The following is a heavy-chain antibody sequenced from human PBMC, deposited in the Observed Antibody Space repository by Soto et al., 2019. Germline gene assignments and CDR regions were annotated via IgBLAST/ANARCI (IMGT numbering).Heavy chain of an antibody. CDR3: ARLLVIAVAGKDYYYGMDV. Sequence: PGESLKISCKGSGYSFSSYWIGWVRQMSGKGLEWMGIIYPGDSDTRYSPSFQGQVTISADKSISTAYLQWSSLKASDTAMYYCARLLVIAVAGKDYYYGMDVWGQGTTVTVSS. D-gene: IGHD6-19*01. CDR1: GYSFSSYW. CDR2: IYPGDSDT. V-gene: IGHV5-51*01. J-gene: IGHJ6*02.